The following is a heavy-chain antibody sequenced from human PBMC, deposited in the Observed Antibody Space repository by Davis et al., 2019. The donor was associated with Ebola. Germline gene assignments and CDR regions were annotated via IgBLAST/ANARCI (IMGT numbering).Heavy chain of an antibody. V-gene: IGHV4-34*01. J-gene: IGHJ5*02. CDR1: GFTFSNYW. CDR2: INHSGST. Sequence: WGSLRLSCAASGFTFSNYWMSWIRQPPGKGLEWIGEINHSGSTNYNPSLKSRVTISVDTSKNQFSLKLSSVTAADTAVYYCARESSDFWGGYYAGNWFDPWGQGTLVTVSS. D-gene: IGHD3-3*01. CDR3: ARESSDFWGGYYAGNWFDP.